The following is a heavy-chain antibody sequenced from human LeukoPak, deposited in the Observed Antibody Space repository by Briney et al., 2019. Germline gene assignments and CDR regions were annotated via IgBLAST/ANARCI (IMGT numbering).Heavy chain of an antibody. CDR3: AKAPGYSSSWPQRGGFDY. D-gene: IGHD6-13*01. CDR2: ISSSGSTI. Sequence: PGGSLRLSCAASGFTFSDYYMSWIRQAPGKGLEWVPYISSSGSTIYYADSVKGRFTISRDNSKNTLYLQMNSLRAEDTAVYYCAKAPGYSSSWPQRGGFDYWGQGTLVTVSS. CDR1: GFTFSDYY. J-gene: IGHJ4*02. V-gene: IGHV3-11*01.